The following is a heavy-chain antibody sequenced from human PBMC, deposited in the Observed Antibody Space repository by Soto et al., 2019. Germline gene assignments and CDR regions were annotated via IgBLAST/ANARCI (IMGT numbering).Heavy chain of an antibody. V-gene: IGHV3-7*01. CDR2: INPDGSEK. CDR3: SRSLDS. J-gene: IGHJ4*02. CDR1: GFAFSSFW. Sequence: GGSLRLSCAASGFAFSSFWMDWVRQAPGKGLEWMANINPDGSEKHYVDSVKGRFTISRDNARNSLYLHMNSLTAEDSALYYCSRSLDSWGQGTRVTVSS.